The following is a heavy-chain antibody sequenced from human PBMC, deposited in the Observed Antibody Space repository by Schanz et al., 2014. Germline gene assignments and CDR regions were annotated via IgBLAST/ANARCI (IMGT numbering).Heavy chain of an antibody. V-gene: IGHV1-18*01. Sequence: QVQLVQSGGEVKKPGASATVSCKASGYTFNNHGIRWVRQAPGQGLEWMGWISVYHGHTNYAEKVHGRVTMTTDTATSTAYMELRRLISDGTAVYYCVRDAGWAFGDYHGMDVWGQGTSXTVSS. CDR3: VRDAGWAFGDYHGMDV. D-gene: IGHD3-10*01. CDR2: ISVYHGHT. CDR1: GYTFNNHG. J-gene: IGHJ6*02.